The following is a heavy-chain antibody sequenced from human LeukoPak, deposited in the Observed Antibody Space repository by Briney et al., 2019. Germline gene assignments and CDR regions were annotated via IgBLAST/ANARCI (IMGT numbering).Heavy chain of an antibody. V-gene: IGHV3-53*01. Sequence: GSLRLSCAASGFTVSSNYMSWVRQAPGKGLEWVSLIYSGGSTYYADSVKGRFTISRDKSKNTLYLQMNSLRAEDTAVYYCARFSYYCSGGSCYPDGMDVWGQGTTVTVSS. CDR2: IYSGGST. CDR1: GFTVSSNY. CDR3: ARFSYYCSGGSCYPDGMDV. J-gene: IGHJ6*02. D-gene: IGHD2-15*01.